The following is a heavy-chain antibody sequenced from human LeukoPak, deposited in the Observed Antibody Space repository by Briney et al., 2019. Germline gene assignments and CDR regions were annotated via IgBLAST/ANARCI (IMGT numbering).Heavy chain of an antibody. Sequence: GASVKVSCKASGYTFSSYGITWVRQAPGQGLAWMGWISAYNGNTNYAQKLQGRVTMTTDTSTSTAYMELRSLRSDDTAVYYCARDLRIWSNPTLYYFDYWGQGTLVTVSS. CDR1: GYTFSSYG. CDR3: ARDLRIWSNPTLYYFDY. V-gene: IGHV1-18*01. D-gene: IGHD2-15*01. J-gene: IGHJ4*02. CDR2: ISAYNGNT.